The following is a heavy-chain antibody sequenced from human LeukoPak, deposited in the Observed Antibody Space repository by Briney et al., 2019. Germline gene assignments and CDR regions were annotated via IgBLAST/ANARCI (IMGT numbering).Heavy chain of an antibody. CDR1: GYTFTSYF. V-gene: IGHV1-46*01. CDR3: VRDSYDSSGNYLDY. CDR2: INPSGAST. Sequence: ASVKVSCKASGYTFTSYFIHWVRQAPGQGLEWMGMINPSGASTTYAQRFQGRVTMTRDMSTSTVYMELSSLRSEDTAVYYCVRDSYDSSGNYLDYWGQGTLVTVSS. D-gene: IGHD3-22*01. J-gene: IGHJ4*02.